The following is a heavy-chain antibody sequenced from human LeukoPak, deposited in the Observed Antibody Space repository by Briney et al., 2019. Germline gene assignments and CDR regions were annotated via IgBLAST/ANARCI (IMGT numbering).Heavy chain of an antibody. J-gene: IGHJ3*02. CDR1: GFTFRSYE. CDR3: AREPTYYYDSSGYYSAFDI. CDR2: ISGGGSIT. V-gene: IGHV3-48*03. D-gene: IGHD3-22*01. Sequence: GGSLRLSCAASGFTFRSYEMNWVRQAPGKGLEWVSYISGGGSITYYAESVKGRFTISRDNAKNSLYLQMNSLRAEDTAVYYCAREPTYYYDSSGYYSAFDIWGQGTMVTVSS.